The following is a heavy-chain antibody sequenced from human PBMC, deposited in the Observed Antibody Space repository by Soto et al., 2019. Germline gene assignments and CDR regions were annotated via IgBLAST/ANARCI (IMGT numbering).Heavy chain of an antibody. D-gene: IGHD5-18*01. J-gene: IGHJ4*02. Sequence: PSQTLSLTCAISGDSVSSNSSGWIWIRQSPSRGLEWLGRTDYRSKWFKDYAVSVKGRISINPDTSKNQLSLQLNSVTPEDTAVYYCARVAPNSSGGTAFDSWGQGTLVTV. CDR1: GDSVSSNSSG. CDR2: TDYRSKWFK. V-gene: IGHV6-1*01. CDR3: ARVAPNSSGGTAFDS.